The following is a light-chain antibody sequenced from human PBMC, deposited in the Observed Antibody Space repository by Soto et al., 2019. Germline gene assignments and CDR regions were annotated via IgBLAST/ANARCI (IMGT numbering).Light chain of an antibody. V-gene: IGKV3-11*01. CDR2: DAS. CDR1: QSIGLA. CDR3: QQRTDRPPWT. Sequence: EIVLTQSPATLSLSPGERATLSCRASQSIGLAIAWYRHKPGQAPRLLIFDASQRATGIPARFRGSGSGTDFTLSLSSLEPEDFAVYDCQQRTDRPPWTFGQGTKVDI. J-gene: IGKJ1*01.